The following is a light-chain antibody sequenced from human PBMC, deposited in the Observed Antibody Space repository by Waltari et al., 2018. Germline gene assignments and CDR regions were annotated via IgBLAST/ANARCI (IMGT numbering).Light chain of an antibody. J-gene: IGKJ2*01. CDR3: QQYYSTSYT. V-gene: IGKV4-1*01. CDR2: WAS. Sequence: DIVMTQSPDSLAVSLGERATINCQYSQSVLYSSNNKNYLAWYQQKPGQPPKLLIYWASTRESGVPDRFSGSGSGTDFTLTISSLQAEDVAVYYCQQYYSTSYTFGQGTKLEIK. CDR1: QSVLYSSNNKNY.